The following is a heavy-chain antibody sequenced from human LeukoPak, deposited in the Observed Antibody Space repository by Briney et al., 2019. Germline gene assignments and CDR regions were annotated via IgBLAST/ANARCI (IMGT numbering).Heavy chain of an antibody. D-gene: IGHD1/OR15-1a*01. CDR1: GFIFSDFA. J-gene: IGHJ4*02. CDR2: MSASGSHT. CDR3: AKVRSGNNYYFDY. Sequence: GGSLRLSCAASGFIFSDFAMSWVRQAPGKGLEWVSGMSASGSHTHSADFVKGRFTISRDNFKNTLYLQTNGLRVEDTAVYYCAKVRSGNNYYFDYWGQGTLVTVSS. V-gene: IGHV3-23*01.